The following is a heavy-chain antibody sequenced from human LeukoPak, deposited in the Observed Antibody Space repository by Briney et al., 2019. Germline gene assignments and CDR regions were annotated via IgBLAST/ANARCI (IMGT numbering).Heavy chain of an antibody. CDR2: IKEDGSEK. CDR3: ARGASSSSGNFDY. CDR1: GFTFSSYW. V-gene: IGHV3-7*02. D-gene: IGHD6-6*01. J-gene: IGHJ4*02. Sequence: PGGSLRLSCAASGFTFSSYWRNWVRQAPGKGLEWVANIKEDGSEKYYVDSVKGRFTISRDNAENSLYLQMNSLRAEDTAVYYCARGASSSSGNFDYWGEGTLVAVSS.